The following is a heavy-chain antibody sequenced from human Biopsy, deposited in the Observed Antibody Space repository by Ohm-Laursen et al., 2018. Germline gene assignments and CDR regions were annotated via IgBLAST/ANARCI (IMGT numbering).Heavy chain of an antibody. D-gene: IGHD6-19*01. V-gene: IGHV4-61*01. CDR2: IYSGGYT. J-gene: IGHJ4*02. CDR1: GDSLTSGPEN. Sequence: SDTLSLTCTVSGDSLTSGPENWSWIRQSPGQGLEFIGFIYSGGYTNYNPSLKNRVTMSVDTSKNQYYLKLYSVTAADTAVYDCTRGRRTSGWTYFDNWGQGALVIVSP. CDR3: TRGRRTSGWTYFDN.